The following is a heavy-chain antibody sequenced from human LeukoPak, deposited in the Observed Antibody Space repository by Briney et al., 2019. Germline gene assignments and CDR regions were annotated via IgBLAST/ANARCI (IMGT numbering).Heavy chain of an antibody. D-gene: IGHD4-11*01. Sequence: GGSLRLSCAASGFTFSHFGFHWVRQAPGKVLEWVAVIWSDGTNKYYGDSVKGRFIIYRDDSHNTVYLQMNSLRVQDTAIYYCAKDAQRGFDYSNSLEYWGQGSLVTVSS. J-gene: IGHJ1*01. CDR1: GFTFSHFG. V-gene: IGHV3-33*06. CDR2: IWSDGTNK. CDR3: AKDAQRGFDYSNSLEY.